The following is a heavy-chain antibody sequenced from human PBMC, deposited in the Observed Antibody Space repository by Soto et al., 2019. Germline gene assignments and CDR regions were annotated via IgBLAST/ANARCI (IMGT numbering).Heavy chain of an antibody. J-gene: IGHJ4*02. Sequence: EVQLVESGGGLVQPGRSLRLSCEASGFTFDDYAFHWVRQTPGKGLEWVAAITWNSGKINYADSVKGRFTISRDNAKNSLYPQMDSLRAEDTALYYCVRGFWSGSDDYWGQGTLVTVSS. CDR3: VRGFWSGSDDY. D-gene: IGHD3-3*01. CDR1: GFTFDDYA. CDR2: ITWNSGKI. V-gene: IGHV3-9*01.